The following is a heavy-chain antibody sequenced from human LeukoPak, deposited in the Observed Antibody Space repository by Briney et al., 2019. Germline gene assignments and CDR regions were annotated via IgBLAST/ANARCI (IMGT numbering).Heavy chain of an antibody. J-gene: IGHJ3*02. D-gene: IGHD4-17*01. CDR1: GGSISSGGYY. CDR2: IYYSGST. V-gene: IGHV4-31*03. CDR3: ARDSITVTAPDI. Sequence: SQTLSLTCTVSGGSISSGGYYWSWIRQHPGKGLEWIGYIYYSGSTYYNPSLKSRVTISVDTSKNQFSLKLSSVTAADTAVYYCARDSITVTAPDIWGHGTMVTVSS.